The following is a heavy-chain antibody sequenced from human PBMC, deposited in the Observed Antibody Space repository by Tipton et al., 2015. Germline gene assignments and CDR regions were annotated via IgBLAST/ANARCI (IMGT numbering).Heavy chain of an antibody. CDR2: IYPGDSDT. Sequence: QSGAEVKKPGESLKISCKGSGYSFISYWIGWVRQMPGKGLEWMGIIYPGDSDTRYSPSFQGQVTISADKSISTAYLQWSSLKASDTAMYYCARETAVRGVIERYYYYYGMDVWGQGTLVTVSS. CDR1: GYSFISYW. J-gene: IGHJ6*02. CDR3: ARETAVRGVIERYYYYYGMDV. V-gene: IGHV5-51*01. D-gene: IGHD3-10*01.